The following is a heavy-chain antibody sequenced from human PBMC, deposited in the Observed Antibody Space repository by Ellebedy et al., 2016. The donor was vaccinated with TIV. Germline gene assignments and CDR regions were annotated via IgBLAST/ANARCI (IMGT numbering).Heavy chain of an antibody. J-gene: IGHJ6*02. CDR1: GFTVSSNYA. CDR3: AKLGFDILTGSGGMDV. V-gene: IGHV3-23*01. CDR2: ISGSGEYT. D-gene: IGHD3-9*01. Sequence: GESLKISCAASGFTVSSNYAMSWVRRSPGKGLDWVSLISGSGEYTYYADSVKGRLTISRDNSMDTLYLQMNSLGVGDTAVYYCAKLGFDILTGSGGMDVWGQGTTVTVSS.